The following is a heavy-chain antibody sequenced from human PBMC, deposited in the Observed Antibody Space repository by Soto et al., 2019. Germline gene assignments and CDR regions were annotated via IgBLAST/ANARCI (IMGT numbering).Heavy chain of an antibody. CDR2: ISSSGSTI. CDR1: GFTFSSYE. V-gene: IGHV3-48*03. J-gene: IGHJ5*02. D-gene: IGHD3-10*01. Sequence: EVQLVESGGGLVQPGGSLRLSCAASGFTFSSYEMNWVRQAPGKGLEWVSYISSSGSTIYYADSVKGRFTISRDNAKNSLYLQMNSLRAEDTAVYYCARSYYYGSGTPYNWFDPWGQGTLVTVSS. CDR3: ARSYYYGSGTPYNWFDP.